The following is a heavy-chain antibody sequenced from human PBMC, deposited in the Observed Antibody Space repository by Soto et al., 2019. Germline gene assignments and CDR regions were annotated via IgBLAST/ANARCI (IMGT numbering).Heavy chain of an antibody. J-gene: IGHJ4*02. D-gene: IGHD3-22*01. V-gene: IGHV1-69*06. CDR1: GGTFSSYA. CDR2: IIPIFGTA. CDR3: ARDPNYYDSSGYYYVPNYFDY. Sequence: ASVKVSCKASGGTFSSYAISWVRLAPGQGLEWMGGIIPIFGTANYAQKFQGRVTITADKSTSTAYMELSSLRSEDTAVYYCARDPNYYDSSGYYYVPNYFDYWGQGTLVTVSS.